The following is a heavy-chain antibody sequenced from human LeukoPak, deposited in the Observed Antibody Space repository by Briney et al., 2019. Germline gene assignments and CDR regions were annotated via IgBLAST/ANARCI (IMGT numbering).Heavy chain of an antibody. V-gene: IGHV4-59*01. CDR1: GGSISSYY. Sequence: SETLSLTCTVSGGSISSYYWSWIRQPPGKGLEWIGYIYYSGSTNYNPSLKSRVTISVDTSKNQFSLKLSSVTAADTAVYCCARDATYYYGSGSYSTFDYWGQGTLVTVSS. CDR2: IYYSGST. D-gene: IGHD3-10*01. J-gene: IGHJ4*02. CDR3: ARDATYYYGSGSYSTFDY.